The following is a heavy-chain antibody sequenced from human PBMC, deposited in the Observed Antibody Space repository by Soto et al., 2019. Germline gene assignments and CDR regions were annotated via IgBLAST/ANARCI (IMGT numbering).Heavy chain of an antibody. D-gene: IGHD1-26*01. Sequence: PGGSLRLSCAASGFTFSSYGMHWVRQAPGKGLEWVAVIWYDGSNKYYADSVKGRVTVSRDKSKNKLYLQMNSLTAEDTAVYYCAKGDIVGATTYNWFDPWGQGTLVTVSS. J-gene: IGHJ5*02. CDR1: GFTFSSYG. CDR2: IWYDGSNK. V-gene: IGHV3-33*03. CDR3: AKGDIVGATTYNWFDP.